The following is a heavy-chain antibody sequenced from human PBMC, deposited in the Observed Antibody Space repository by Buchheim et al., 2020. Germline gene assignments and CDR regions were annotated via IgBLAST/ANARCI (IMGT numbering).Heavy chain of an antibody. CDR3: ARYSADGDEQYKSWFDP. CDR1: GGSISSYY. Sequence: QVQLQESGPGLVKPSETLSLTCTVSGGSISSYYWSWIRQPPGKGLEWIGYIYYSGGTNYNPSLKSRVTISVDTSKNQLSLKLSSVTPADTGVYYCARYSADGDEQYKSWFDPWGQGTLGTVSS. D-gene: IGHD1/OR15-1a*01. CDR2: IYYSGGT. V-gene: IGHV4-59*01. J-gene: IGHJ5*02.